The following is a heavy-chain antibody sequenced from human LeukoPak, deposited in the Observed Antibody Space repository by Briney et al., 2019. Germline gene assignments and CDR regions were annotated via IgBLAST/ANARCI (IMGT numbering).Heavy chain of an antibody. J-gene: IGHJ4*02. CDR1: GGTFSSYA. CDR2: IIPILGIA. CDR3: ARDKSFDY. V-gene: IGHV1-69*04. Sequence: ASVKVSCKASGGTFSSYAISRVRQAPGQGLEWMGRIIPILGIANYAQKFQGRVTITADKSTSTAYMELSSLRSEDTAVYYCARDKSFDYWGQGTLVTVSS.